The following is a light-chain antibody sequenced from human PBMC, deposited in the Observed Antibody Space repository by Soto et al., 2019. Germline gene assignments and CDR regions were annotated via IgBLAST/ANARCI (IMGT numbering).Light chain of an antibody. CDR1: QSISSW. CDR2: DAS. J-gene: IGKJ2*01. Sequence: DIQMTQSPSTLSASVGDRVTITCRASQSISSWLAWYQQKPGKAPKLLIYDASSLENGAPSRFSGSGSGTDLALAIRSLQTDDVATYYCQQYNSYSLYTFRKGTKLEIK. CDR3: QQYNSYSLYT. V-gene: IGKV1-5*01.